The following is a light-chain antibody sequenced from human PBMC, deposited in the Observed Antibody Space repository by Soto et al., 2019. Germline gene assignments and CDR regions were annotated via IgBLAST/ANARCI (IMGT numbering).Light chain of an antibody. V-gene: IGLV7-43*01. CDR2: STS. Sequence: QAVVTQEPSLTVSPGGTVTLTCASSTGAVTNNYFPNWFQQKPGQSPRALIYSTSEKHSWTPARFSGSLLGGKAALTLSGVQHEDEADYYCLLYYAGSRFFGGGTKLTVL. CDR1: TGAVTNNYF. J-gene: IGLJ2*01. CDR3: LLYYAGSRF.